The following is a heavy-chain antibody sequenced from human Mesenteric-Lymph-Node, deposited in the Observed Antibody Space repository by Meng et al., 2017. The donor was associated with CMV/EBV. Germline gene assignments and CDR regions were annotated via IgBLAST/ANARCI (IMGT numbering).Heavy chain of an antibody. CDR3: AKDGDVLLWFGELLSGHPEYYYYGMDV. Sequence: GESLKISCAASGFTFSSYAMSWVRQAPGKGLEWVSAISGSGGSTYYADSVKGRFTISGDNSKNTLYLQMNSLRAEDTAVYYCAKDGDVLLWFGELLSGHPEYYYYGMDVWGQGTTVTVSS. CDR2: ISGSGGST. J-gene: IGHJ6*02. V-gene: IGHV3-23*01. CDR1: GFTFSSYA. D-gene: IGHD3-10*01.